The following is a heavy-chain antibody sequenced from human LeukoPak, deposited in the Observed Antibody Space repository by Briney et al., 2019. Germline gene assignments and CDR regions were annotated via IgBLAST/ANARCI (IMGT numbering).Heavy chain of an antibody. J-gene: IGHJ4*02. CDR1: GYTFTGYY. CDR3: ARAGGSQAWVSY. CDR2: INPSGGST. V-gene: IGHV1-46*01. Sequence: ASVKVSCKASGYTFTGYYMHWVRQAPGQGLEWMGIINPSGGSTSYAQKFQGRVTMTRDTSTSTVYMELSSLRSEDTAVYYCARAGGSQAWVSYWGQGTLVTVSS. D-gene: IGHD1-26*01.